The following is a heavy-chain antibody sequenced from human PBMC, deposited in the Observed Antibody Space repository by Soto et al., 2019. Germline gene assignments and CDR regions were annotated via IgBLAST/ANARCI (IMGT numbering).Heavy chain of an antibody. J-gene: IGHJ6*02. Sequence: PSETLSLTXAVSGGSISSGGYSWSWIRQPPGKGLEWIGYIYHSGSTYYNPSLKSRVTISVDRSKNQFSLKLSSVTAADTAVYYCARALRYYGSGSYYNYYYGMDVWGQGTTVTVSS. CDR1: GGSISSGGYS. CDR2: IYHSGST. V-gene: IGHV4-30-2*01. CDR3: ARALRYYGSGSYYNYYYGMDV. D-gene: IGHD3-10*01.